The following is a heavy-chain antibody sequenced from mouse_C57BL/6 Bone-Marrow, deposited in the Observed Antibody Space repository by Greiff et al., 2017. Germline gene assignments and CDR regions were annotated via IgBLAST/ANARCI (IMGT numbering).Heavy chain of an antibody. CDR3: ARQSPYHREGYYFDY. J-gene: IGHJ2*01. CDR2: IDPSDSYT. V-gene: IGHV1-69*01. D-gene: IGHD3-3*01. CDR1: GYTFTSYW. Sequence: QVQLQQPGAELVMPGASVKLSCKASGYTFTSYWMHWVKPRPGQGLEWIGEIDPSDSYTNYNQKFKGKSTLTVDKSSSTAYMQLSSLTSEDSAVYYGARQSPYHREGYYFDYWGQGTTLTVSS.